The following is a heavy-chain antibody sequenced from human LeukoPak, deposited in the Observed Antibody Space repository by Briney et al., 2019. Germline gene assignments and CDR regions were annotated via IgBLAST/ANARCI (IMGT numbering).Heavy chain of an antibody. Sequence: SETLSLTCAVYGGSFSDYYWNWIRQPPGKGLEWIGEINHSGTTNYNPSLKSRVTISVDTSKNQFSLRLSAVTAADTAVYHCARGLRLPSRSAPAVPHVWAKGTTVTVSA. V-gene: IGHV4-34*01. CDR2: INHSGTT. CDR3: ARGLRLPSRSAPAVPHV. J-gene: IGHJ6*04. D-gene: IGHD2-2*01. CDR1: GGSFSDYY.